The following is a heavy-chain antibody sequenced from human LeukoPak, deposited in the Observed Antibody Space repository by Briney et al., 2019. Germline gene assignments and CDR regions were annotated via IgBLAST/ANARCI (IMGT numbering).Heavy chain of an antibody. D-gene: IGHD2-15*01. CDR1: GDSVSSNSAA. V-gene: IGHV6-1*01. Sequence: SQTLSLTCAISGDSVSSNSAAWNWLRQSPSRGLEWLGRTYYRSKWFNDYALSVRSRITINPDTSKNQFSLQLNSVTPEDTAVYYCARDPHYAYSIFDSWGQGTLVTVSS. J-gene: IGHJ4*02. CDR3: ARDPHYAYSIFDS. CDR2: TYYRSKWFN.